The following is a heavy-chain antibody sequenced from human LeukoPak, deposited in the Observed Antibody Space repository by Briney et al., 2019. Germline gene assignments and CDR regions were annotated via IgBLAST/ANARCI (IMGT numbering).Heavy chain of an antibody. V-gene: IGHV1-46*01. CDR3: ARTLSSGRLRDAFDI. Sequence: ASVKVSCKASGYTFTSYYMHWVRQAPGQGLEWMGIINPSGGSTSYAQKFQGRVTMTRDMSTSTVYMELSSLRSEDTAVYYCARTLSSGRLRDAFDIWGQGTMVTVSS. D-gene: IGHD6-19*01. CDR2: INPSGGST. J-gene: IGHJ3*02. CDR1: GYTFTSYY.